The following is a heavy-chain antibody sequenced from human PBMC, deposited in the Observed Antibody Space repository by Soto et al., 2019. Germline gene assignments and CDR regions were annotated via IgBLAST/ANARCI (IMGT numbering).Heavy chain of an antibody. CDR1: GVTFSNYA. CDR2: LSGSGGTT. D-gene: IGHD3-10*01. V-gene: IGHV3-23*01. Sequence: PGGSLRLSCTVSGVTFSNYAMNWVRQAPGKGLEWVSSLSGSGGTTYYADSVKGRFIISRDNSKNTLYLLMNSLRAEDTALYYCAKQRADYGSGADTFYFDSRGQGALVTVSS. J-gene: IGHJ4*02. CDR3: AKQRADYGSGADTFYFDS.